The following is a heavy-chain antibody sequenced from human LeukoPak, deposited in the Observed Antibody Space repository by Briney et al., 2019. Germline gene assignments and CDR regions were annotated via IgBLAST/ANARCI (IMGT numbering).Heavy chain of an antibody. CDR2: INPNSGGT. V-gene: IGHV1-2*02. Sequence: GASVKVSCKASGYTFTGYFMHWVRQAPGQGPEWMGWINPNSGGTNYAQKFQGRVIMTRDTSISTAYMELSRLRSDDTAVYYCARVREYYYFDYWGQGTLVTVSS. CDR1: GYTFTGYF. D-gene: IGHD2/OR15-2a*01. J-gene: IGHJ4*02. CDR3: ARVREYYYFDY.